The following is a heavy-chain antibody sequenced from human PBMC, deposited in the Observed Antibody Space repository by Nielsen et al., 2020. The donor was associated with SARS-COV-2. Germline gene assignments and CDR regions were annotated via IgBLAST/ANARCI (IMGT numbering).Heavy chain of an antibody. Sequence: GESLKISCAASGFTFSSYWMHWVRQAPGKGLVWVSRINSDGSSTSYADSVKGRFTISRDNAKNTLYLQMNSLGAEDTAVYYCARVSQQWLDSPFDYWGQGTLVTVSS. D-gene: IGHD6-19*01. V-gene: IGHV3-74*01. CDR2: INSDGSST. CDR3: ARVSQQWLDSPFDY. J-gene: IGHJ4*02. CDR1: GFTFSSYW.